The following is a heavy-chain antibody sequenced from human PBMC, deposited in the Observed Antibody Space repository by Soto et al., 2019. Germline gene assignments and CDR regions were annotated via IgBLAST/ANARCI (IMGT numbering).Heavy chain of an antibody. Sequence: ASVKVSCKASGYTFTSYGISWVRQAPGQGLEWMGWISAYNGNTNYAQKLQGRVTMTTDTSTSTAYMDLRSLTSDDTDVYYCARDRVAGIWGDAFDIWGQGTMVTVSS. CDR1: GYTFTSYG. V-gene: IGHV1-18*04. CDR3: ARDRVAGIWGDAFDI. CDR2: ISAYNGNT. J-gene: IGHJ3*02. D-gene: IGHD3-16*01.